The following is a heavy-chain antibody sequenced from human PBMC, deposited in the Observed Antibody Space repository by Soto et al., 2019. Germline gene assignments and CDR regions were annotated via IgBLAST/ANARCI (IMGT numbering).Heavy chain of an antibody. CDR3: ARDGTVTTYPAD. D-gene: IGHD4-17*01. Sequence: GGSLRLSCAASGFTFSSYAMHWVRQAPGKGLEYVSAISSNGGSTYYANSVKGRFTISRDNSKNTLYLQMGSLRAEDMAVYYCARDGTVTTYPADWGQGTLVTVSS. J-gene: IGHJ4*02. V-gene: IGHV3-64*01. CDR1: GFTFSSYA. CDR2: ISSNGGST.